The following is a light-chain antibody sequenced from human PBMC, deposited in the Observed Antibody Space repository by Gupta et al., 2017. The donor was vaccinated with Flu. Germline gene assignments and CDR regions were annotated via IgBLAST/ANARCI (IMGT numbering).Light chain of an antibody. CDR2: WAS. Sequence: KSSQSVLYSSNNKNYLAWYQQKPRQPPKLLIYWASTRESGVPDRFSGSGSGTDFTLTISSLQAEDAAVYYCQQYYGAPPWTFGQGTKVEIK. V-gene: IGKV4-1*01. CDR3: QQYYGAPPWT. CDR1: QSVLYSSNNKNY. J-gene: IGKJ1*01.